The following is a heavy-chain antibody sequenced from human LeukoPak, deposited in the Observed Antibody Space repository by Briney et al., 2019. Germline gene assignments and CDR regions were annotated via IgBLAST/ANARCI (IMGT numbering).Heavy chain of an antibody. CDR3: ARQYYDSSGTDAFDI. CDR1: GGSISSYY. Sequence: SETLPLTCTVSGGSISSYYWSWIRQPPGKGLEWIGYIYYSGSTNYNPSLKSRVTISVDTSKNQFSLKLSSVTAADTAVYYCARQYYDSSGTDAFDIWGQGTMVTVSS. J-gene: IGHJ3*02. V-gene: IGHV4-59*08. D-gene: IGHD3-22*01. CDR2: IYYSGST.